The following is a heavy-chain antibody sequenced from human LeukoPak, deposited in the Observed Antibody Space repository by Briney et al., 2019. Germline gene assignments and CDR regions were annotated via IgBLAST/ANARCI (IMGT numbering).Heavy chain of an antibody. CDR2: IYSDGDT. D-gene: IGHD3-16*01. V-gene: IGHV3-66*01. Sequence: GGSLRLSCAASGFTVSRNYMTWVRQAPGKGLEWVSVIYSDGDTYYVDSVKGRFTISRDNSKNTLYLQMNSLRAEDTAVYYCARGPWASFDYWGQGTLVTVSS. CDR3: ARGPWASFDY. CDR1: GFTVSRNY. J-gene: IGHJ4*02.